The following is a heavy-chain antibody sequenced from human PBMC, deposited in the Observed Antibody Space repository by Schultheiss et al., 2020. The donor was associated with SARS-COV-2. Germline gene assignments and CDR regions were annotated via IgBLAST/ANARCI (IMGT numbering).Heavy chain of an antibody. D-gene: IGHD4-17*01. Sequence: SETLSLTCTVSGGSISSGSYYWSWIRQPAGKGLEWIGRIYTSGSTNYNPSLKSRVTISVDTSKNQFSLKLSSVTAADTAVYYCASGTTSYGDVDYWGQGTLVTVSS. J-gene: IGHJ4*02. CDR2: IYTSGST. V-gene: IGHV4-61*02. CDR1: GGSISSGSYY. CDR3: ASGTTSYGDVDY.